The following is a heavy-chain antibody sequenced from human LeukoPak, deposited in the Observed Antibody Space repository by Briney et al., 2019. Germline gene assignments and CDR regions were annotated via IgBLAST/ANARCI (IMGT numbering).Heavy chain of an antibody. Sequence: SETLSLTCTVSAGSISSGSYYWSWIRQPAGKGLEWIGRIYTSGSTNYNPSLKSRVTISVDTSKNQFSLKLSSVTAADTAVYYCAREVDSSREVWFDPWGQGTLVTVSS. CDR2: IYTSGST. CDR1: AGSISSGSYY. V-gene: IGHV4-61*02. J-gene: IGHJ5*02. D-gene: IGHD6-13*01. CDR3: AREVDSSREVWFDP.